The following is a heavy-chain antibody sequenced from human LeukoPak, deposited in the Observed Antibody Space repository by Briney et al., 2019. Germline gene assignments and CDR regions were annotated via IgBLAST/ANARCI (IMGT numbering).Heavy chain of an antibody. CDR3: AKGMVRAPAYYFDY. J-gene: IGHJ4*02. CDR2: INTDGSST. Sequence: GGSLRLSCAASGFTFSSYWMHWVRQAPGKGLVWVSRINTDGSSTSYADSVKGRFTISRDNAKNSLYLQMNSLRAEDTALYYCAKGMVRAPAYYFDYWGQGTLVTVSS. CDR1: GFTFSSYW. V-gene: IGHV3-74*01. D-gene: IGHD3-10*01.